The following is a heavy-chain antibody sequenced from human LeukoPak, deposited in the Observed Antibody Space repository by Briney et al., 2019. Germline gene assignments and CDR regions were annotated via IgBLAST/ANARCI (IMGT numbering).Heavy chain of an antibody. CDR2: IRYDGSNK. J-gene: IGHJ3*02. CDR3: AKGITRDPDAFDI. V-gene: IGHV3-30*02. D-gene: IGHD3-3*01. CDR1: GFTFSSYG. Sequence: GGSLRLSCAASGFTFSSYGMHWVRQAPGKGLEWVAFIRYDGSNKFDSVKGRFTISRDNSKNTLYLQMNSLRAEDTAVYYCAKGITRDPDAFDIWGQGTMVTVSS.